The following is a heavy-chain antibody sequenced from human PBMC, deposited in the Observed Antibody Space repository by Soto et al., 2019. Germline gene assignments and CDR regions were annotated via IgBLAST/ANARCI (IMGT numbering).Heavy chain of an antibody. CDR2: ISAYNGNT. J-gene: IGHJ5*02. D-gene: IGHD2-2*01. CDR1: GYTFTSYG. V-gene: IGHV1-18*01. CDR3: AGAPGDCSSTSCYNWFDP. Sequence: ASVKVSCKASGYTFTSYGISWVRQAPGQGLEWMGWISAYNGNTNYAQKLQGRVTMTTDTSTSTAYVELRSLRSDDTAVYYCAGAPGDCSSTSCYNWFDPWGQGTLVTVSS.